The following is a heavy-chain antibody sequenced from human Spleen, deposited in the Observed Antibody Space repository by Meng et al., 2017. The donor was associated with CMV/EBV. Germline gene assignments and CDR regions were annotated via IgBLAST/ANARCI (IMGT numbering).Heavy chain of an antibody. CDR1: GYTFTSYA. Sequence: CKASGYTFTSYARNWVRQAPGKGLEWMGWINTNTGNPTYAQGFTGRFVFSLDTSVSTAYLQISSLKAEDTAVYYCASVASLGYFDYWGQGTLVTVSS. CDR2: INTNTGNP. D-gene: IGHD7-27*01. V-gene: IGHV7-4-1*02. J-gene: IGHJ4*02. CDR3: ASVASLGYFDY.